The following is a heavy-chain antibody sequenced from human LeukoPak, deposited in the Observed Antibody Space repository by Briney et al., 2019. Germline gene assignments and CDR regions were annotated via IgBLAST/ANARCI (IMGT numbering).Heavy chain of an antibody. D-gene: IGHD1-1*01. J-gene: IGHJ6*03. CDR3: AKRGNPTVGHHYLDV. CDR1: GFTFSSSD. Sequence: GGSLRLSCAASGFTFSSSDMSWVRQAPGSGLEWDSSIRHSDSNAYYADSVMGRFTISRDNSKNTLYLQMNSLSAEDTAVYYCAKRGNPTVGHHYLDVWGKGTTVSVSS. CDR2: IRHSDSNA. V-gene: IGHV3-23*05.